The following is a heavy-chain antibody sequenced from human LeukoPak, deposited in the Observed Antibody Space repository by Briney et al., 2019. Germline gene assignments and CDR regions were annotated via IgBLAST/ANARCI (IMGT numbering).Heavy chain of an antibody. V-gene: IGHV3-74*01. CDR2: INSDGSST. D-gene: IGHD2-2*01. Sequence: GGSLRLSCGASGFTFSSFWMHWVRQAPGKGLVWVSRINSDGSSTSYADSEKGRFTISRDNAKNMLYLQMNSLRAEDTAVYYCAPHLSVVVPGAQYGMDVWGQGTTVTVSS. CDR3: APHLSVVVPGAQYGMDV. J-gene: IGHJ6*02. CDR1: GFTFSSFW.